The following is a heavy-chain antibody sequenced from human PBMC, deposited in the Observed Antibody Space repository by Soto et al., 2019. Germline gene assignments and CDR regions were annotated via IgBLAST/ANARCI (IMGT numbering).Heavy chain of an antibody. Sequence: ASVKVSCKASGGTFSSYAISWARQAPGQGLEWMGGIIPIFGTANYAQKFQGRVTITADKSTSTAYMELSSLRSEDTAVYYCARDDSTLYSSSPFGMDVWGHGTTVTCSS. CDR1: GGTFSSYA. D-gene: IGHD6-13*01. V-gene: IGHV1-69*06. CDR2: IIPIFGTA. CDR3: ARDDSTLYSSSPFGMDV. J-gene: IGHJ6*02.